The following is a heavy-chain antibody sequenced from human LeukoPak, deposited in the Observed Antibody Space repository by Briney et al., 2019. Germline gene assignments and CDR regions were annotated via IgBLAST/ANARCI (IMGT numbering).Heavy chain of an antibody. D-gene: IGHD3-22*01. Sequence: ASVKVSCKASGYTFTSYDINWVRQATGQGLEWMGWMNPNSGNTGYAQKFQGRVTITRNTSISTAYMELSSLRSEDTAVYYCARSSGYYFPFHYWGQGALVTVSS. CDR1: GYTFTSYD. CDR3: ARSSGYYFPFHY. J-gene: IGHJ4*02. V-gene: IGHV1-8*03. CDR2: MNPNSGNT.